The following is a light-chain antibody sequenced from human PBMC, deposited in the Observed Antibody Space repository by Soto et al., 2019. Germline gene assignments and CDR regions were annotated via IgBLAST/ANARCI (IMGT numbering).Light chain of an antibody. J-gene: IGKJ1*01. CDR3: LQYKSYLWT. CDR2: KAS. CDR1: QSISSW. Sequence: DIQMTQSPSTLSASVGDRVTITCRASQSISSWLAWFQQKPGRAPKLLIYKASSVESGVPSRFSGSGSGSDFTLTISSLQPDDFATYYCLQYKSYLWTFGQGTKVEIK. V-gene: IGKV1-5*03.